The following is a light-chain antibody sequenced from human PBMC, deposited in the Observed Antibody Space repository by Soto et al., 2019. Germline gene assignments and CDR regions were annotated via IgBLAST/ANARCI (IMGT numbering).Light chain of an antibody. CDR3: GTWDSSLSVHV. J-gene: IGLJ1*01. V-gene: IGLV1-51*01. CDR2: HNN. Sequence: QSVLTQPPSVSAAAGQKVTISCSGSSSNIGNNYVSWYQQVPGTAPKLLIYHNNKRPSGNPDRFSGSKSGTSATLGISGLQTEDEADYYCGTWDSSLSVHVFGTGTKLTVL. CDR1: SSNIGNNY.